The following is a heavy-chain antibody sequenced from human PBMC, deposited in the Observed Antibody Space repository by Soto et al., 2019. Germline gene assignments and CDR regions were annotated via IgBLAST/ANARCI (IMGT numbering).Heavy chain of an antibody. CDR3: ARIGDMVRGVIIKRHFDY. V-gene: IGHV4-34*01. CDR2: INHSGST. J-gene: IGHJ4*02. D-gene: IGHD3-10*01. Sequence: QVQLQQWGAGLLKPSETLSLTCAVYGGSFSGYYWSWIRQPPGKGLEWIGEINHSGSTNYNPSLKSRVTISVDTSKNQFSLKLSSVTAADTAVYYCARIGDMVRGVIIKRHFDYWGQGTLVTVSS. CDR1: GGSFSGYY.